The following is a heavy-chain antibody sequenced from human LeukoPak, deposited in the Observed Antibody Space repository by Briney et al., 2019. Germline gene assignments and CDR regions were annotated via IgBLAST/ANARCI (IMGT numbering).Heavy chain of an antibody. CDR2: IKYDGSYT. CDR3: VRDGDAYNFDF. V-gene: IGHV3-74*01. CDR1: GFTLSLAW. D-gene: IGHD5-24*01. Sequence: GGSLRLSRATSGFTLSLAWMHWVRQAPGKGLEWVSRIKYDGSYTNYADSVKGRFTISRGNARNTLSLHMISLRAEDTAVYFCVRDGDAYNFDFWGQGVLVTVSS. J-gene: IGHJ4*02.